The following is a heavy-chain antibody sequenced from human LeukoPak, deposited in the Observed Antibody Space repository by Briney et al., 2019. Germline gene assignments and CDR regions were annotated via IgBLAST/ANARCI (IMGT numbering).Heavy chain of an antibody. J-gene: IGHJ4*02. CDR3: ARLPLVIRTAITMVRGVIRDY. CDR1: GGSISSYY. V-gene: IGHV4-59*12. Sequence: SETLSLTCTISGGSISSYYWSWIRQPPGKGLEWIGYIYYSGSTNYNPSLKSRVTISVDTSKNQFSLKLSSVTAADTAVYYCARLPLVIRTAITMVRGVIRDYWGQGTLVTVSS. D-gene: IGHD3-10*01. CDR2: IYYSGST.